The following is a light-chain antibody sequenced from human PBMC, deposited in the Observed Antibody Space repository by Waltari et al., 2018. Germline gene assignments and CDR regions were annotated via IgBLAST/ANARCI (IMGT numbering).Light chain of an antibody. V-gene: IGLV7-43*01. CDR1: SGTVASHYY. CDR3: LLYYGGAQPWV. CDR2: STS. J-gene: IGLJ3*02. Sequence: QTVVTQEPSLTVSPGGTVTLTGASSSGTVASHYYPNWFQQKPGQPPRALIYSTSKRHSWTPARFSGSLLGGKAALTLSGVQPEDEADYYCLLYYGGAQPWVFGGGTKLTVL.